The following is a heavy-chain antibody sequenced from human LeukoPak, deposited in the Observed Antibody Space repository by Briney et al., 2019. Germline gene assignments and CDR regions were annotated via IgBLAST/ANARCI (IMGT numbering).Heavy chain of an antibody. V-gene: IGHV3-23*01. CDR1: GFTFSSYA. CDR3: AKDRSSSTIAVRGGY. D-gene: IGHD6-19*01. Sequence: GGSLRLSCAASGFTFSSYAMSWVRQAPGKGLEWVSAISGSGGSTYYAGSVKGRFAISRDNSKNTLYLQMTSLRAEDTALYYCAKDRSSSTIAVRGGYWGQGTLVTVSS. CDR2: ISGSGGST. J-gene: IGHJ4*02.